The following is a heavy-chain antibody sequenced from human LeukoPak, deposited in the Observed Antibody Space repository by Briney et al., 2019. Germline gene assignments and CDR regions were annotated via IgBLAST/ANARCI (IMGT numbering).Heavy chain of an antibody. CDR2: IYYSGST. D-gene: IGHD1-26*01. CDR3: ARGRSGSYIRPSYYFDY. Sequence: SETLSLTCTVSGGSISSYYWSWIRQPPGKGLEWIGYIYYSGSTNYNPSLKSRVTISVDTSKNQFSLKLSSVTAADTAVYYCARGRSGSYIRPSYYFDYWGQGTLVTVSS. J-gene: IGHJ4*02. CDR1: GGSISSYY. V-gene: IGHV4-59*01.